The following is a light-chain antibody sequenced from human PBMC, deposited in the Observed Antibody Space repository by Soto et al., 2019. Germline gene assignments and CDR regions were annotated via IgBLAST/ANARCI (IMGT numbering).Light chain of an antibody. CDR2: GTS. CDR3: QYFGDSPFT. V-gene: IGKV3-20*01. Sequence: EVVLMQSPDTLYLSPGERATLSCRASESISSHYIAWYQHKPGQAPRLLVIGTSTRATGIPDRFSGSWSGTDFTLTISRLEREDFAMYYCQYFGDSPFTFGPGTKVDIK. CDR1: ESISSHY. J-gene: IGKJ3*01.